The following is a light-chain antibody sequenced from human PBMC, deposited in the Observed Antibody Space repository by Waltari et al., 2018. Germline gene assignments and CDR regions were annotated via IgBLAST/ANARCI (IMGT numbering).Light chain of an antibody. CDR1: QSLVHSDGNTY. Sequence: DVGLTQSPLSLPVTLGQPASISCRSSQSLVHSDGNTYLNWFHQRPGQSPRRLIYKVSNRDSGVPDRFSGSGSGADFTLKISRVEAEDVGIFYCMQGTHWPPTFGQGTKVEIK. J-gene: IGKJ1*01. CDR3: MQGTHWPPT. CDR2: KVS. V-gene: IGKV2-30*02.